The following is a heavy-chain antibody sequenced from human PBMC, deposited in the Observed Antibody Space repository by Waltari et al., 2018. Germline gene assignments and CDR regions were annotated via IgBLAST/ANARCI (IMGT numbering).Heavy chain of an antibody. J-gene: IGHJ4*02. D-gene: IGHD2-8*01. Sequence: EVRLLESGGALVQPGGSLRLSCAASGLTFTSYPMTWVRQAPGKGLEWVSSISESGSVSYYADSVRGRFTVSRDNSKNTLYLEMNSLRADDTALYYWANGYCINGVCYGAFDNWGQGTLVTVSS. V-gene: IGHV3-23*01. CDR1: GLTFTSYP. CDR2: ISESGSVS. CDR3: ANGYCINGVCYGAFDN.